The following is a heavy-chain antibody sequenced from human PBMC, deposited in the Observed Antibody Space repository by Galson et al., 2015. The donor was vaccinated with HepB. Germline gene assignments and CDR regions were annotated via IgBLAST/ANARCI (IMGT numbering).Heavy chain of an antibody. J-gene: IGHJ4*02. CDR3: AIGGRSDTATAHFDY. CDR1: GYTFTSYG. D-gene: IGHD5-18*01. Sequence: SVKVSCKASGYTFTSYGISWVRQAPGQGLEWMGWISAYNGNTNYAQKLQGRVTMTTDTSTSTAYMELRSLRSDDTAVYYCAIGGRSDTATAHFDYWGQGTLVTVSS. V-gene: IGHV1-18*04. CDR2: ISAYNGNT.